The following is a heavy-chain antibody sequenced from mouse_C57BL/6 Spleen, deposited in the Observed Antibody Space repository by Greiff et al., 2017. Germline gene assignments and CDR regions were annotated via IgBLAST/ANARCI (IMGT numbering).Heavy chain of an antibody. D-gene: IGHD1-1*01. CDR3: ARHEAYYGSKEYYFDY. V-gene: IGHV1-62-2*01. J-gene: IGHJ2*01. CDR2: FYPGSGSI. Sequence: QVQLQQSGAELVKPGASVKLSCKASGYTFTEYTIHWVKQRSGQGLEWIGWFYPGSGSIKYNEKFKDKATLTADKSSSTVYMELSILTSEDSAVYFCARHEAYYGSKEYYFDYWGQGTTLTVSS. CDR1: GYTFTEYT.